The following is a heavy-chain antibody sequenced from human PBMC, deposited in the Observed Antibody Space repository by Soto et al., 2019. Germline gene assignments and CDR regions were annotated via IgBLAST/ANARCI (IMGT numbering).Heavy chain of an antibody. CDR3: ARHCSGGSCRFDY. CDR2: IDHSGST. J-gene: IGHJ4*02. V-gene: IGHV4-34*01. Sequence: LSLTCAVYGGSFRGYYWSWIRQPPGKGLEWIGEIDHSGSTNYNPSLKSRVTIPVDTSKNQFSLKLSSVTAADTAVYYCARHCSGGSCRFDYWGQGTLVTVSS. CDR1: GGSFRGYY. D-gene: IGHD2-15*01.